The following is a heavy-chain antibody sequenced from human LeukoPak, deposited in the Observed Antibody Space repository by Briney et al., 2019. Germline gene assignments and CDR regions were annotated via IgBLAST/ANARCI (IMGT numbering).Heavy chain of an antibody. D-gene: IGHD1-26*01. CDR3: ARVPRGNLSVAGFDY. CDR2: INHSGST. Sequence: PSETLSLTCAVYGGSFSDYYWSWIRQPPGKGLEWIGEINHSGSTNYNPSLKSRVTISVDTSKNQFSLKLSSVTATDTAVYYCARVPRGNLSVAGFDYWGQGTLVTVSS. V-gene: IGHV4-34*01. J-gene: IGHJ4*02. CDR1: GGSFSDYY.